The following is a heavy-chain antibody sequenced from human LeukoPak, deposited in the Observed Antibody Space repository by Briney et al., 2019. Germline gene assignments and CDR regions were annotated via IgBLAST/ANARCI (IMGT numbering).Heavy chain of an antibody. V-gene: IGHV4-38-2*01. Sequence: SETLSLTCAVSGYFISSGYYWGWIRQPPGKGLEWIGSIYHSGSTYYNPSLKSRVTISVDTSKNQFSLNLSSVTAADTAVYYCARSGWFGWFDPWGQGTLVTVSS. J-gene: IGHJ5*02. CDR2: IYHSGST. CDR3: ARSGWFGWFDP. CDR1: GYFISSGYY. D-gene: IGHD3-10*01.